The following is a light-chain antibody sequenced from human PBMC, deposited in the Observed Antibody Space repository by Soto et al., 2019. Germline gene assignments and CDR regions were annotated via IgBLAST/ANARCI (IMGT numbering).Light chain of an antibody. CDR2: NVS. V-gene: IGLV2-14*03. CDR3: SSYTSSRTVV. CDR1: SSDIGGYNY. Sequence: QAVVTQPASVSGSPGQSITVSCTGTSSDIGGYNYVSWYQQHPGKAPKLIINNVSNRPSGISDRFSGSKSGNTASLTISGLQAEDEADYYCSSYTSSRTVVFGGGTKLTVL. J-gene: IGLJ2*01.